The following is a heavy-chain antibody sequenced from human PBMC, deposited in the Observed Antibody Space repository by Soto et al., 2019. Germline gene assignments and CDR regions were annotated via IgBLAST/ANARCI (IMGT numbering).Heavy chain of an antibody. D-gene: IGHD3-9*01. J-gene: IGHJ4*02. CDR2: INPYGGST. CDR1: GYTFTSNY. CDR3: ARVSAPTYYDILTGPFGPAKY. Sequence: ASVKVSCKASGYTFTSNYIHWVRQAPGQGLEWMGIINPYGGSTTYAQKFQDRVTMTSDTSTSTVYMELSSLRSEDTAVYYCARVSAPTYYDILTGPFGPAKYWGQGTLVTVSS. V-gene: IGHV1-46*03.